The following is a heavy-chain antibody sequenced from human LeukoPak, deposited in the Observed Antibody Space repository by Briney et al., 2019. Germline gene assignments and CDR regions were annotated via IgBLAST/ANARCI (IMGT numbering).Heavy chain of an antibody. V-gene: IGHV3-23*01. CDR1: GFTFSSYA. D-gene: IGHD4-17*01. J-gene: IGHJ4*02. CDR2: ISGSGGST. Sequence: PGGSLRLSCAATGFTFSSYAMSWARQAPGNGLEWVSAISGSGGSTYYADSVKGRFTISRDNSKNTRYLQMNSLRAEDTAVYYCAKGNYGDNSYYFDYWGQGTLVTVSS. CDR3: AKGNYGDNSYYFDY.